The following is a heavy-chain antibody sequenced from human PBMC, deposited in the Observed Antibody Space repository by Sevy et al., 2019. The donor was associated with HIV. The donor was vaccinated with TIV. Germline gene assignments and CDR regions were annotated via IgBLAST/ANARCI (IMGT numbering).Heavy chain of an antibody. CDR1: DDSINSYY. J-gene: IGHJ4*02. CDR2: IYNNIGST. V-gene: IGHV4-59*08. Sequence: SETLSLTCSVSDDSINSYYWSWIRQPPGKGLEWIGYIYNNIGSTSYNPSLTSRVTISVETSKNRFSLRLTSVTAADTAVYYCARGAVVIGTAATPVLDFWGLGSLVTVSS. CDR3: ARGAVVIGTAATPVLDF. D-gene: IGHD2-2*01.